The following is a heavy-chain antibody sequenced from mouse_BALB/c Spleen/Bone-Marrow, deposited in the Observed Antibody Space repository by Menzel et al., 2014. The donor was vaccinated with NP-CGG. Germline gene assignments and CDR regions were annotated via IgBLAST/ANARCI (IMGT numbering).Heavy chain of an antibody. J-gene: IGHJ4*01. D-gene: IGHD1-1*01. CDR2: ILPGSGGN. CDR1: GFTFSNYW. V-gene: IGHV1-9*01. Sequence: VQLQESGAELVKPGASVKISCTATGFTFSNYWIEWVKQRPGQGLEWLGEILPGSGGNYYYAKFKGKATFTDDTYSNTAAKQPTSPTFVEYTIYYYARKSAYYYCGRGDAMDYWGQGTSVTVSS. CDR3: ARKSAYYYCGRGDAMDY.